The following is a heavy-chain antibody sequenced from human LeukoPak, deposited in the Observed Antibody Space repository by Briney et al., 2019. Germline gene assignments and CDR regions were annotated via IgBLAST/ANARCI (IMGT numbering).Heavy chain of an antibody. CDR3: ARGYCSGGSCYSDPFGY. J-gene: IGHJ4*02. D-gene: IGHD2-15*01. Sequence: SETLSLTCTVSGGSISSYYWSWIRQPAGKGLEWIGRIYTSGSTNYNPSLKSRVTMSVGTSKNQFSLKLSSVTAADTAVYYCARGYCSGGSCYSDPFGYWGQGTLVTVSS. CDR2: IYTSGST. CDR1: GGSISSYY. V-gene: IGHV4-4*07.